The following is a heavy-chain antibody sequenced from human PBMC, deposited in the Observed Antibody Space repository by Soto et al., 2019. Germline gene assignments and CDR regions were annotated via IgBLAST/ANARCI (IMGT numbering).Heavy chain of an antibody. CDR3: ARVHSTYNDY. CDR2: ISYDGSNK. Sequence: VQLVESGGGVVQPGRSLRLSCAASGFTFSSYAMHWVRQAPGKGLEWVAVISYDGSNKYYADSVKGRFTISRDNSKNTLYLQMNSLRAEDTAVYYCARVHSTYNDYWGQGTLVTVSS. CDR1: GFTFSSYA. V-gene: IGHV3-30-3*01. J-gene: IGHJ4*02. D-gene: IGHD1-1*01.